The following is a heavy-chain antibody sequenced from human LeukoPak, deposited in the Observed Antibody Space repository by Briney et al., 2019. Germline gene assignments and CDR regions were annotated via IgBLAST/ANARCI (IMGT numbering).Heavy chain of an antibody. J-gene: IGHJ5*02. CDR1: GVSISSYY. CDR3: ARGGRQLWWMNWFDP. Sequence: PSETLSLTCTVSGVSISSYYWSWLRQPAGKGLEWVGRIYTSGSTYYNPSLKSRVTISVDTSKNQFSLKLSSVTAADTAVYYCARGGRQLWWMNWFDPWGQGTLVTVSS. D-gene: IGHD5-18*01. V-gene: IGHV4-4*07. CDR2: IYTSGST.